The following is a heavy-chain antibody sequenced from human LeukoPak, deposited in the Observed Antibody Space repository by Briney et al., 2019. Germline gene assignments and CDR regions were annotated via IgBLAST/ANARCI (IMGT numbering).Heavy chain of an antibody. CDR1: GFSFGDFA. J-gene: IGHJ4*02. Sequence: GGSLRLSCAPSGFSFGDFAMHWVRQAPGKGLEWVALISYDGGNIYYADSVRGRFTISRDNSKNMSFLHMNSLRPEDTAVYYCARDPPFRSGWSQNLFDHWGQGTLVTVSS. CDR3: ARDPPFRSGWSQNLFDH. CDR2: ISYDGGNI. V-gene: IGHV3-30*04. D-gene: IGHD6-19*01.